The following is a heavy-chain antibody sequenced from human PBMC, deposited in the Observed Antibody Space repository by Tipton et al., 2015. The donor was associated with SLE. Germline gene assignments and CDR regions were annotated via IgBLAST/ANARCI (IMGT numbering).Heavy chain of an antibody. V-gene: IGHV4-61*01. CDR1: GGSVSSGSYY. D-gene: IGHD1-26*01. CDR2: IYYSGST. J-gene: IGHJ4*02. Sequence: TLSLTCTVSGGSVSSGSYYWSWIRQPPGKGLEWIGYIYYSGSTNYNPSLKSRVTISIDTSKNQFSLKLSSVTAADTAVYYCARVPGGGRGYYFDYWGQGTLVTVSS. CDR3: ARVPGGGRGYYFDY.